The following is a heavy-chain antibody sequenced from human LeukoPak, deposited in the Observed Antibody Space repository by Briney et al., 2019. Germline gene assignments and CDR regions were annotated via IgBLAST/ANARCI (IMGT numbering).Heavy chain of an antibody. Sequence: PGGSLRLSCAASGFTLNNYWMGWVRQAPGRGREWVANINQDGSEKYYVDSVKGRFTISRDNAKNSLYLQMNSLRAEDTAVYYCARDPGRTGFDYWGQGTLVTVSS. D-gene: IGHD1/OR15-1a*01. CDR2: INQDGSEK. CDR3: ARDPGRTGFDY. V-gene: IGHV3-7*01. CDR1: GFTLNNYW. J-gene: IGHJ4*02.